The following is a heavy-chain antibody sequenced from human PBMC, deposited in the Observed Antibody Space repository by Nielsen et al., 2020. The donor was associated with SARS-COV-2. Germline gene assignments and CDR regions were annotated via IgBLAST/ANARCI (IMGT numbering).Heavy chain of an antibody. D-gene: IGHD3-10*01. CDR3: ARLAVGSVGP. CDR2: FHNRGST. Sequence: SETLSLTCAVYGGSFSGYYWTWIRQPPGKGLQWIGTFHNRGSTYFNPSLKSRVSISVDTSNNQFSLKLTSATAADTAVYFCARLAVGSVGPWGQGSQVTVSS. J-gene: IGHJ5*02. CDR1: GGSFSGYY. V-gene: IGHV4-34*01.